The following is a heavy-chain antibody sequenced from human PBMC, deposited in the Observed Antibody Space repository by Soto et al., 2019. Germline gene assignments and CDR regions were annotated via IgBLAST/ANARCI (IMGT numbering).Heavy chain of an antibody. V-gene: IGHV5-51*01. CDR2: FYPGDSDT. D-gene: IGHD3-22*01. CDR1: GYRFTNYW. J-gene: IGHJ4*02. Sequence: GESLKISCKGSGYRFTNYWIAWVRQMPGKGLEWMGIFYPGDSDTKYSPSVQGQVTVSADKSISTAYLQWSSLKASDTAMYYCAILQPKPYCYDSTGFYFDYWGQGTPVTVSS. CDR3: AILQPKPYCYDSTGFYFDY.